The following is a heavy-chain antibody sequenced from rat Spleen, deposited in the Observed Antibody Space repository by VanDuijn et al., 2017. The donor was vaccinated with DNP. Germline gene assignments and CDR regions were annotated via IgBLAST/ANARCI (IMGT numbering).Heavy chain of an antibody. CDR2: INKDSSTI. V-gene: IGHV4-2*01. D-gene: IGHD1-11*01. Sequence: EVKLVESGGGLVQPGRSLKLSCAASGFNFNDYWMGWVRQAPGKGLEWIGEINKDSSTIKYNPSLKDKFTISRDNGQNTLYLQMSKLGSEDTAIYYCARARGYGFDNWGQGVMVTVSA. J-gene: IGHJ2*01. CDR1: GFNFNDYW. CDR3: ARARGYGFDN.